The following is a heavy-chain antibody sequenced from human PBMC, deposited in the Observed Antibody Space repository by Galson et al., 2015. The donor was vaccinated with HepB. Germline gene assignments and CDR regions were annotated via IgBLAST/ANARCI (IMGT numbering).Heavy chain of an antibody. V-gene: IGHV6-1*01. CDR3: ASSVMVRGVIKAGGNWFDP. J-gene: IGHJ5*02. CDR1: GDSVSSNSAA. D-gene: IGHD3-10*01. CDR2: TYYRSKWYN. Sequence: CAISGDSVSSNSAAWNWIRQSPSRGLEWLGRTYYRSKWYNDYAVSVKSRITINPDTSKNQFSLQLNSVTPEDTAVYYCASSVMVRGVIKAGGNWFDPWGQGTLVTVSS.